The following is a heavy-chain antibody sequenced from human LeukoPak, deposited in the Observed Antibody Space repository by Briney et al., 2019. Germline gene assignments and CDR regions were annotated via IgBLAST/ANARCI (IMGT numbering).Heavy chain of an antibody. CDR1: GGSITSYTHY. J-gene: IGHJ5*02. V-gene: IGHV4-39*02. CDR2: VYYTVGT. D-gene: IGHD6-6*01. CDR3: VSNSSSSPWFDP. Sequence: SETLSLTCTVSGGSITSYTHYWGWIRQPPGKGLEWIATVYYTVGTYYNPSLKSRVTISIDTSRNHFSLKLTSVIAADTAMYYCVSNSSSSPWFDPWGQGTLVTVSS.